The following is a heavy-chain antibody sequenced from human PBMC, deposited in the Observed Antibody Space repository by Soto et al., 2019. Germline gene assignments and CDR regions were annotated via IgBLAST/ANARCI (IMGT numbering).Heavy chain of an antibody. CDR2: TYYRSKWYY. D-gene: IGHD3-3*01. CDR1: GDSFSSNSAA. Sequence: TLSLTCAISGDSFSSNSAAWNWIRQSPSRGLEWLGRTYYRSKWYYDYAVSVKSRITINPDTSKNQFSLHLNSVTPEDTAVYYCARDGGTGDDFWDYWGQGTLGTVSS. J-gene: IGHJ4*02. V-gene: IGHV6-1*01. CDR3: ARDGGTGDDFWDY.